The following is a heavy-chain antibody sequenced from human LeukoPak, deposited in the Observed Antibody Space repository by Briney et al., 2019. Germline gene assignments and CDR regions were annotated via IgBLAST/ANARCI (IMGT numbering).Heavy chain of an antibody. Sequence: PGGSLRLSCAASGFTFNDYAMYWVRRAPGKGLEWVTLISYDGYDKSYADSVRGRFTISRDNSRNTLYLQMDSLTSEDTAVYYCARDFFPVVDSTWYEIGYWGQGTLVTVSS. J-gene: IGHJ4*02. CDR2: ISYDGYDK. CDR3: ARDFFPVVDSTWYEIGY. CDR1: GFTFNDYA. D-gene: IGHD2-21*01. V-gene: IGHV3-30-3*01.